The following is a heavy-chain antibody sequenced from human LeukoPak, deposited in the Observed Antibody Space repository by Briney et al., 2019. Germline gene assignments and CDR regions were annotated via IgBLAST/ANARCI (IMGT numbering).Heavy chain of an antibody. CDR3: ARSPPFNYDFWSGFDP. CDR1: GGSISSSIYY. CDR2: VFYNGAT. V-gene: IGHV4-39*07. D-gene: IGHD3-3*01. Sequence: SETLSLTCIVSGGSISSSIYYWAWVRQPPGKGLEWIGTVFYNGATQYSPSLRSRVTISIDTSTNQFSLKLTSVTAADTALYYCARSPPFNYDFWSGFDPWGQGTLVTVSS. J-gene: IGHJ5*02.